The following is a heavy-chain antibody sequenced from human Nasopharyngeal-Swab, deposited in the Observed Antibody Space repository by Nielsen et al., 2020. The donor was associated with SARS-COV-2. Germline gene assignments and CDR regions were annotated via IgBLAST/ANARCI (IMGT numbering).Heavy chain of an antibody. CDR2: TYYRSKWYN. Sequence: SLYRRRVIGGDSVSSSSAAWNWIRQSPSRGLEWLGRTYYRSKWYNDYAVSVKSRITINPDTSKNQFSLHLNSVTPEDTAVYYCARARGAYGDYYYYYYTDVWGKGTTVTVSS. D-gene: IGHD4-17*01. V-gene: IGHV6-1*01. CDR1: GDSVSSSSAA. CDR3: ARARGAYGDYYYYYYTDV. J-gene: IGHJ6*03.